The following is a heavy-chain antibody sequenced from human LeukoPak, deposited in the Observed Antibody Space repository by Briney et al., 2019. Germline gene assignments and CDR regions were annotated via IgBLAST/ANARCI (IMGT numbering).Heavy chain of an antibody. CDR3: ARSSRGYSSSSFAGPQIFDY. J-gene: IGHJ4*02. D-gene: IGHD6-6*01. V-gene: IGHV4-59*08. CDR1: GGSFSGYY. Sequence: SETLSLTCAVYGGSFSGYYWSWIRQPPGKGLEWIGDIYYSGSTNYNPSLKSRVTISVDTSKNQFSLKLSSVTAADTAVYYCARSSRGYSSSSFAGPQIFDYWGQGTLVTVSS. CDR2: IYYSGST.